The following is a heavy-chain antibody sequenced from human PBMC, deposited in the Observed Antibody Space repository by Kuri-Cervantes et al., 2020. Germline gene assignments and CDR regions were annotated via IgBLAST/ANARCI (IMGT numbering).Heavy chain of an antibody. CDR2: ISYDGSNK. CDR3: AREGYCSSTSCYDDY. CDR1: GFTFSSYG. D-gene: IGHD2-2*01. Sequence: GESLKISCAASGFTFSSYGMHWVRQAPGKGLEWVAVISYDGSNKYYADSVKGRFTISRGNSKNTLYLQMNSLRAEDTAVYYCAREGYCSSTSCYDDYWGQGTLVTVSS. V-gene: IGHV3-30*12. J-gene: IGHJ4*02.